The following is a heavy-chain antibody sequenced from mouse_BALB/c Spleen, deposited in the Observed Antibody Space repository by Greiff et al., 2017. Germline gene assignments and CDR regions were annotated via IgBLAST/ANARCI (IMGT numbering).Heavy chain of an antibody. J-gene: IGHJ2*01. CDR3: ARDGDGYYFDY. CDR1: GFTFSSYG. V-gene: IGHV5-6-3*01. D-gene: IGHD2-3*01. Sequence: EVQGVESGGGLVQPGGSLKLSCAASGFTFSSYGMSWVRQTPDKRLELVATINSNGGSTYYPDSVKGRFTISRDNAKNTLYLQMSSLKSEDTAMYYCARDGDGYYFDYWGQGTTLTVSS. CDR2: INSNGGST.